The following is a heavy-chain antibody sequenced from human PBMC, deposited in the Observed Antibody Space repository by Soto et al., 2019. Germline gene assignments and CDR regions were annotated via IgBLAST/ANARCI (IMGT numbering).Heavy chain of an antibody. J-gene: IGHJ5*02. CDR1: GGSISSSSYY. V-gene: IGHV4-39*01. CDR2: IYYGGST. Sequence: PSDTLSLTCTVSGGSISSSSYYWGRNRQPPGKGLEWVASIYYGGSTYYNPTLKNRVTISVETSKIQCSLNLSAVTAADTAVYSGARHPGQIAAASNWFDPWGHGTLVTVSS. D-gene: IGHD6-13*01. CDR3: ARHPGQIAAASNWFDP.